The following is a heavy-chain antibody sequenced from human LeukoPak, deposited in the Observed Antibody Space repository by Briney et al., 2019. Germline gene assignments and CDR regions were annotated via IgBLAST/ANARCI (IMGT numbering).Heavy chain of an antibody. CDR3: AKDQGGGSGSYLSQ. D-gene: IGHD3-10*01. CDR1: GFTFSNYG. V-gene: IGHV3-30*02. J-gene: IGHJ4*02. CDR2: IRSDGNNK. Sequence: RGSLRLSCAASGFTFSNYGMHWVRQAPGKVLEWVAFIRSDGNNKYYADSVKGRFTISRDNSKNTLSLQMNSLRAEDTAVYYCAKDQGGGSGSYLSQWGQGTLVTVSS.